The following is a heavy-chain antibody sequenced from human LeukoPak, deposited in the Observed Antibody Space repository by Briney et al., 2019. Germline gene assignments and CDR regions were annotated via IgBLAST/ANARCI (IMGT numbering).Heavy chain of an antibody. CDR2: IYTSGST. Sequence: PSETLSLTCTVSGGSISSGSYYWSWIRQPAGKGLEWIGRIYTSGSTNYNPSLKSRVTISVDTSKNQFSLKLSSVTAADMAVYYCAGHGSGWYSFDYWGQGTLVTVSS. CDR1: GGSISSGSYY. V-gene: IGHV4-61*02. J-gene: IGHJ4*02. D-gene: IGHD6-19*01. CDR3: AGHGSGWYSFDY.